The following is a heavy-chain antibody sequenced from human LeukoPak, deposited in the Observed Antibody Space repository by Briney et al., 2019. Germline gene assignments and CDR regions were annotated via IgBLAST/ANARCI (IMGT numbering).Heavy chain of an antibody. J-gene: IGHJ5*02. CDR2: IYHSGST. CDR1: GGSISSSNW. Sequence: PSETLSLTCAVSGGSISSSNWWSWVRQPPGKGLEWIGEIYHSGSTNYNPSLKSRVTISVDKSKNQFSLKLSSVTAADTAVYHCASRIGFGELFSPGTPENWFDPWGQGTLVTVSS. CDR3: ASRIGFGELFSPGTPENWFDP. V-gene: IGHV4-4*02. D-gene: IGHD3-10*01.